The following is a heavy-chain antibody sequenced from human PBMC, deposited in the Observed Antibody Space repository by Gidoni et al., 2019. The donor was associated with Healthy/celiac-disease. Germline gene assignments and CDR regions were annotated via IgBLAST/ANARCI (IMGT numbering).Heavy chain of an antibody. J-gene: IGHJ5*02. V-gene: IGHV3-30*04. Sequence: QVQLVESGGGVVQPGRSLRLSCAASGFTFRSYAMHWVRQAPGKGLEWVAVISYDGSNKYYADSVKGRFTIARDNSKNTLYLQMNSLRAEDTAVYYCATVGFGDVDGFDPWGQGTLVTVSS. D-gene: IGHD3-10*01. CDR2: ISYDGSNK. CDR1: GFTFRSYA. CDR3: ATVGFGDVDGFDP.